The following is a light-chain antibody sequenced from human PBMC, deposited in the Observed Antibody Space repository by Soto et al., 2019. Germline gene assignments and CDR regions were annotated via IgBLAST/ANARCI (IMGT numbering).Light chain of an antibody. CDR1: ESVSRN. V-gene: IGKV3-15*01. J-gene: IGKJ5*01. Sequence: GMTQSPATLSVSPGERAHLSCRASESVSRNLAWYQHKPGQAPRLLIYYASTRATGIPDRFSGGGSGTEFTLTISSLQSEDFVVYYSQQYNSWPPITFGQGTRRE. CDR3: QQYNSWPPIT. CDR2: YAS.